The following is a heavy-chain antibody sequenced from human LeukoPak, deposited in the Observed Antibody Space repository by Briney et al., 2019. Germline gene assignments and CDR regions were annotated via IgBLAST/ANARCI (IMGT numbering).Heavy chain of an antibody. CDR1: GFTFNRYN. D-gene: IGHD1-14*01. J-gene: IGHJ2*01. CDR3: ARVSESEWSFDL. Sequence: NPGGSLRLSCAASGFTFNRYNINWVRQAPGMGLEWVSSISSSGNYIYYADSVKGRFTLSRDNAKNSLYLQMNSLRAEDTAVYYCARVSESEWSFDLWGRGTLVTVSS. CDR2: ISSSGNYI. V-gene: IGHV3-21*01.